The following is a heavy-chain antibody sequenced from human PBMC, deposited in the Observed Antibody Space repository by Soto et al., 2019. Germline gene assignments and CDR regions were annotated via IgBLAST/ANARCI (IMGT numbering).Heavy chain of an antibody. CDR2: IYYSGST. V-gene: IGHV4-31*03. J-gene: IGHJ6*03. CDR1: GGSISSGGYY. CDR3: AREVTTVATGYYYYYMDV. D-gene: IGHD4-4*01. Sequence: ASETLSLTCTVSGGSISSGGYYWSWIRQHPGKGLEWIGYIYYSGSTYYNPSLKSRVTISVDTSKNQFSLKLSSVTAADTAVYYCAREVTTVATGYYYYYMDVWGKGTTVTVSS.